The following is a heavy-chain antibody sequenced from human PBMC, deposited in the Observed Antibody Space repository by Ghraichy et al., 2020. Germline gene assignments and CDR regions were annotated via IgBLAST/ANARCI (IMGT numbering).Heavy chain of an antibody. J-gene: IGHJ6*02. CDR2: TNSDGSST. CDR1: RFMFSYYW. CDR3: AICCSDATTGMDV. V-gene: IGHV3-74*01. D-gene: IGHD2-15*01. Sequence: GGSLRLSCTASRFMFSYYWVHWVRQAPGKGLVWVSRTNSDGSSTTYADSVKGRFTISRDNAKNTLYLQMNSLRVEDTAVYYCAICCSDATTGMDVWGQGTTVTVSS.